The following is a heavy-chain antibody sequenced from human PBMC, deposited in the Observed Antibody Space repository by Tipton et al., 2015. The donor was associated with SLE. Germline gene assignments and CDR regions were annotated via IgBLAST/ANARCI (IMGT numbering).Heavy chain of an antibody. Sequence: SLRLSCAASGFTFSSYAMSWVRQAPGKGLEWVSAISGSGDKTNSPDSVKGRFTVSRDNSKNTLYLQMNSLRAEDTAVYYCATPKGGAFDIWGQGTMVTVSS. V-gene: IGHV3-23*01. J-gene: IGHJ3*02. CDR3: ATPKGGAFDI. CDR2: ISGSGDKT. D-gene: IGHD1-26*01. CDR1: GFTFSSYA.